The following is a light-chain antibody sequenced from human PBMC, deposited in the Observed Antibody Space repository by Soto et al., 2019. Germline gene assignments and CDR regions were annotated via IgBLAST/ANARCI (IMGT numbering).Light chain of an antibody. CDR1: QTISSW. J-gene: IGKJ1*01. V-gene: IGKV1-5*03. CDR3: QQSYSSPPT. Sequence: DIQMTQSPSTLSGTVGDRVTITCRASQTISSWLAWYQQKPGKAPKLLIYKASTLKSGVPSRFSGSGSGPDFTLTISSLQPEDFATYYCQQSYSSPPTFGQGTKVDI. CDR2: KAS.